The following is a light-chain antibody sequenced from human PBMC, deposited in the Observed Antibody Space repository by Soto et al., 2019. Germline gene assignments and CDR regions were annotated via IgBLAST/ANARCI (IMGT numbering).Light chain of an antibody. Sequence: QSVLTQPPSASGTPGQRVTISCSGSSSNIGSNTVNWYQQRPGTAPKLLIYSNNQRPSGVPDQFSGSKSGTSASLAISGLQSDDEADYYCAAWDDSLNGWVFCGGTKLTVL. V-gene: IGLV1-44*01. CDR1: SSNIGSNT. J-gene: IGLJ3*02. CDR2: SNN. CDR3: AAWDDSLNGWV.